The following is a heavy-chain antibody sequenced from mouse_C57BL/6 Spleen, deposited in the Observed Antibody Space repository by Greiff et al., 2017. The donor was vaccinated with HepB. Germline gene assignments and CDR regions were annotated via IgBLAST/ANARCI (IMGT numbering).Heavy chain of an antibody. Sequence: QVQLQQSGTELVKPGASVKLSCKASGYTFTSYWMHWVKQRPGQGLEWIGNINPSNGGTNYNEKFKSKATLTVDKSSSTAYMQLSSLTSEDSAVYYCARERWDYYAMDYWGQGTSVTVSS. CDR1: GYTFTSYW. J-gene: IGHJ4*01. CDR3: ARERWDYYAMDY. CDR2: INPSNGGT. D-gene: IGHD4-1*01. V-gene: IGHV1-53*01.